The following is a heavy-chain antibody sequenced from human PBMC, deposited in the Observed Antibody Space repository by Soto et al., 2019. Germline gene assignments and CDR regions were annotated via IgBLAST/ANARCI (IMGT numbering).Heavy chain of an antibody. V-gene: IGHV1-8*01. J-gene: IGHJ6*03. CDR2: MNPNSGNT. CDR1: GYTFTSYD. CDR3: ATRQESRIADIYYYYMDV. Sequence: ASVKVSCKASGYTFTSYDINWVRQATGQGLGWMGWMNPNSGNTGYAQKFQGRVTMTRNTSISTAYMELSSLRSEDTAVYYCATRQESRIADIYYYYMDVWGKGTTVTVSS. D-gene: IGHD6-13*01.